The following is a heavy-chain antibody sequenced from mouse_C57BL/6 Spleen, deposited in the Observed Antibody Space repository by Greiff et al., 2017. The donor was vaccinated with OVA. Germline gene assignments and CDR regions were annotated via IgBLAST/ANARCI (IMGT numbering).Heavy chain of an antibody. J-gene: IGHJ3*01. V-gene: IGHV3-6*01. D-gene: IGHD3-2*02. CDR1: GYSITSGYY. Sequence: ESGPGLVKPSQSLSLTCSVTGYSITSGYYWNWIRQFPGNKLEWMGYISYDGSNNYNPSLKNRISITRDTSKNQFFLKLNSVTTEDTATYYCAREDSSGYVPFAYWGQGTLVTVSA. CDR2: ISYDGSN. CDR3: AREDSSGYVPFAY.